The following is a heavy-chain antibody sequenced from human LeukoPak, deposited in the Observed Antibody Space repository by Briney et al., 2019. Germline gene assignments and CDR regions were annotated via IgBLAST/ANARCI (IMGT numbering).Heavy chain of an antibody. Sequence: GGSLRLSCVASLFTSSNYWMHWVRQAPEKGLMWVSKINSDGSGPDYAASVKGRFTISRDNAKNTLYLQMNSLRAEDTAVYYCARDVYGLGDYWGQGTLVTVSS. CDR3: ARDVYGLGDY. V-gene: IGHV3-74*01. J-gene: IGHJ4*02. CDR2: INSDGSGP. CDR1: LFTSSNYW. D-gene: IGHD1-14*01.